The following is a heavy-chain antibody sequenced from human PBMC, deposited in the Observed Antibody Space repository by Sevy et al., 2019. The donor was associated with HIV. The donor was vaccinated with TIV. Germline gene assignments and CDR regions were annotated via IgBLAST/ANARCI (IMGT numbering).Heavy chain of an antibody. CDR2: ISSSSRYI. D-gene: IGHD2-15*01. J-gene: IGHJ6*02. CDR1: GFTFSNYN. Sequence: GGSLRLSCAASGFTFSNYNMNWVRQAPGKGLEWVSSISSSSRYIYYADSMKGRFTISRDNAKNSLYLQMNNLRAEDTAVYYCARVVAYCSGVSCFPGYYYGMDVWGQGTTVTVSS. V-gene: IGHV3-21*01. CDR3: ARVVAYCSGVSCFPGYYYGMDV.